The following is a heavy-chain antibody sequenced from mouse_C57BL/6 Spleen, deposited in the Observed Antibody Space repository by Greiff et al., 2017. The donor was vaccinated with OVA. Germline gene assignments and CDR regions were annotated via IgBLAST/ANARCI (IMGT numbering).Heavy chain of an antibody. V-gene: IGHV1-4*01. Sequence: QVQLKESGAELARPGASVKMSCKASGYTFTSYTMHWVKQRPGQGLEWIGYINPSSGYTKYNQKFKDKATLTADKSSSTAYMQLSSLTSEDSAVYYCARDYSKGWYFDVWGTGTTVTVSS. CDR2: INPSSGYT. J-gene: IGHJ1*03. D-gene: IGHD2-5*01. CDR3: ARDYSKGWYFDV. CDR1: GYTFTSYT.